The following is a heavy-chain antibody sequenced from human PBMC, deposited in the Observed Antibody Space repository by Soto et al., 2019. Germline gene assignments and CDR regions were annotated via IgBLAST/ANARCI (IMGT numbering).Heavy chain of an antibody. CDR1: GFTFSDSW. D-gene: IGHD4-4*01. CDR3: VRGGSNYAS. J-gene: IGHJ5*02. V-gene: IGHV3-7*01. CDR2: IKPDESEK. Sequence: PLGGSLRLSCTASGFTFSDSWMTWVRQAPGKGLEWVARIKPDESEKKYADSVKGRFSISRDNAKNSMYLQMDSLRGEDTAVYYCVRGGSNYASWGQGXLVTVSS.